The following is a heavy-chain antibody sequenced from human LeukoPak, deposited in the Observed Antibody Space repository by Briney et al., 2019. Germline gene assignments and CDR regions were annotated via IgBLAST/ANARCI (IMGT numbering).Heavy chain of an antibody. Sequence: PGGSLRLSCAASGFTFSSFAMSWVRQAPGKGLEWVSAISGGGGTTDYADSVKGRFTISRDNSKNTLYLQMNSPRAEDTGVYYCAKGRVYMDVWGKGTTVTVSS. CDR2: ISGGGGTT. J-gene: IGHJ6*03. V-gene: IGHV3-23*01. CDR3: AKGRVYMDV. CDR1: GFTFSSFA.